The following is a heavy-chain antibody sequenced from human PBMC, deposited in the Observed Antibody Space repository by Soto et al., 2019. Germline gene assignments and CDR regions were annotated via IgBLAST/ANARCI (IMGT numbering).Heavy chain of an antibody. J-gene: IGHJ3*02. Sequence: QVQLVESGGGVVQPGRSLRLSCAASGFTITNHAMHWVRQAPGKGLEWAAVLSYDGSNAYYADSVKGRFTISRDSPTNTLSLEMNSLGSEDTALYYCASDRIVGSQDGFNAFDMWGQGTMVTVSS. CDR3: ASDRIVGSQDGFNAFDM. CDR1: GFTITNHA. CDR2: LSYDGSNA. V-gene: IGHV3-30*04. D-gene: IGHD1-26*01.